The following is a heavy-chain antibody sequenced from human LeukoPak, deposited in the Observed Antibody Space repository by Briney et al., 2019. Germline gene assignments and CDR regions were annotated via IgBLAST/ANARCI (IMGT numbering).Heavy chain of an antibody. CDR3: AREVPGNYYGSGSPVDY. J-gene: IGHJ4*02. D-gene: IGHD3-10*01. V-gene: IGHV3-48*03. Sequence: GGSLRLSCAASGFTFSSYEMNWVRQAPGKGLEWVSYIDSSCSTIHYADSVKGRFTISRDKAKNSLYLQMNSLRAEDTAVYYCAREVPGNYYGSGSPVDYWGQGTLVTVSS. CDR2: IDSSCSTI. CDR1: GFTFSSYE.